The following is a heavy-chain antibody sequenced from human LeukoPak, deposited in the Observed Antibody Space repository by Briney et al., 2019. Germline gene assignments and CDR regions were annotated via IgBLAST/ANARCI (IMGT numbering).Heavy chain of an antibody. D-gene: IGHD1-26*01. CDR3: ARYSGSYLRGLAD. J-gene: IGHJ3*01. Sequence: GGSLRLSCAVSGFIFSDHYMDWVRQAPGKGLEWVGRIRNKANSYATEYAASVKGSFTISRDDSKNSLYLQMNSLKTEDTAMYYCARYSGSYLRGLADWGQGTMVTVSS. CDR1: GFIFSDHY. V-gene: IGHV3-72*01. CDR2: IRNKANSYAT.